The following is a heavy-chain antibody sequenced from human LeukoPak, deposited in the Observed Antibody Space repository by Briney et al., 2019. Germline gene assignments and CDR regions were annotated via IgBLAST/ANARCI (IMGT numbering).Heavy chain of an antibody. Sequence: GGSLRPSCAASGFTFSNYAMGGVRPAPGKGLGWVSVITGIGGSTYYADSVKGRFTTSRDNSKNTLYLQMNSLRAEDTAVYYCAKDSLVPAAIPEGYFQHWGQGTLVTVSS. CDR2: ITGIGGST. CDR3: AKDSLVPAAIPEGYFQH. D-gene: IGHD2-2*02. V-gene: IGHV3-23*01. J-gene: IGHJ1*01. CDR1: GFTFSNYA.